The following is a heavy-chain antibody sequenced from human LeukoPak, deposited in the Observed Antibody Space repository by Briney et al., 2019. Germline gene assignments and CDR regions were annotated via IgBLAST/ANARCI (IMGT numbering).Heavy chain of an antibody. J-gene: IGHJ4*02. CDR3: ARFALKTPPTD. CDR1: GFTFSSYG. V-gene: IGHV3-21*01. Sequence: GGSLRLSCAASGFTFSSYGMHWVRQAPGKGLEWVSSISGSSSYIYYADSVKGRFSISRDNAKNSLYLQMNSLRAEDTAVYYCARFALKTPPTDWGQGTLVTVSS. CDR2: ISGSSSYI.